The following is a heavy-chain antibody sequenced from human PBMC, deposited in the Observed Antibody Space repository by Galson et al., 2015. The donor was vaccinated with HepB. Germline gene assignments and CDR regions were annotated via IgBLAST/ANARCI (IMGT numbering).Heavy chain of an antibody. CDR1: GGTFNNYA. CDR3: AKKVATIISPQAFDF. V-gene: IGHV1-69*13. CDR2: IIPILGTT. Sequence: SVKVSCKASGGTFNNYAISWVRQAPGQGLEWMGGIIPILGTTNYAQKFQGRVTITADELMSIVYMELSSLRSEDTAVYYCAKKVATIISPQAFDFWGQGTMVTVSS. D-gene: IGHD5-12*01. J-gene: IGHJ3*01.